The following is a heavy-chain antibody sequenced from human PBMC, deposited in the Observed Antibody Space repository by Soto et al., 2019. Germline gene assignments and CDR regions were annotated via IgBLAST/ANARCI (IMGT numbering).Heavy chain of an antibody. CDR2: ISSSDSI. Sequence: GVSLRLSCAASGFTFSDYYMSWIRQAPGKGLGWVSYISSSDSIYYADSVKGRFTISRDNAKNSLYLQMNSLRAEDTAVYYCARDLGYYDSSGYFDYWGKGTLVTVSS. D-gene: IGHD3-22*01. CDR1: GFTFSDYY. CDR3: ARDLGYYDSSGYFDY. J-gene: IGHJ4*02. V-gene: IGHV3-11*01.